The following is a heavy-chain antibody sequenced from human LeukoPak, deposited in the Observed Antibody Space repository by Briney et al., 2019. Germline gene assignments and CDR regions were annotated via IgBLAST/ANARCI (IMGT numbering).Heavy chain of an antibody. CDR2: INANSGGT. CDR3: ARGAPYSSSGFYDFDY. V-gene: IGHV1-2*02. CDR1: GYTFTSYG. D-gene: IGHD3-22*01. Sequence: ASVKVSCKASGYTFTSYGISWVRQAPGQGLEWMGWINANSGGTNYAQKFQGRVTMTRDTSISTTYMDLSRLTSNDTAVYFCARGAPYSSSGFYDFDYWGQGTLVTVSS. J-gene: IGHJ4*02.